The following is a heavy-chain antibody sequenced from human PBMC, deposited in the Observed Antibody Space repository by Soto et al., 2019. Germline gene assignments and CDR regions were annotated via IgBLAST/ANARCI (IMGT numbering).Heavy chain of an antibody. J-gene: IGHJ6*02. CDR2: ISWNSGSI. Sequence: EVQLVESGGGLVQPGRSLRLSCAASGFTFDDYAMHWVRQAPGKGLEWVSGISWNSGSIGYADSVKGRFTISRDNSKNSLYLQMNSLRAEDTAVYYCAKMTSGSYGRNYGMDVWGQGTTVTVSS. CDR1: GFTFDDYA. D-gene: IGHD5-18*01. CDR3: AKMTSGSYGRNYGMDV. V-gene: IGHV3-9*01.